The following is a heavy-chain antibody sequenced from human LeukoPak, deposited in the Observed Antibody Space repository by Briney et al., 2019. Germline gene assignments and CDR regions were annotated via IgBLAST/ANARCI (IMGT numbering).Heavy chain of an antibody. Sequence: SETLSLTCTVPGGSISSYYWSWLRQPPGKGLEWIGYIYNSGSANYNPSLKSRVTISEDTSKNQFSLKLSSVTAADTAVYYCARGRERYYYYGMDVWGQGTTVTVSS. J-gene: IGHJ6*02. CDR2: IYNSGSA. V-gene: IGHV4-59*01. CDR1: GGSISSYY. CDR3: ARGRERYYYYGMDV. D-gene: IGHD1-26*01.